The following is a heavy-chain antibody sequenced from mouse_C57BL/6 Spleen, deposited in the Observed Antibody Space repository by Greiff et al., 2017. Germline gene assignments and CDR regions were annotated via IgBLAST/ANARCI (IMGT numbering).Heavy chain of an antibody. CDR1: GFTFSSYG. D-gene: IGHD1-1*01. CDR3: ARQRVITTVVADWYFDV. Sequence: EVKLEESGGDLVKPGGSLKLSCAASGFTFSSYGMSWVRQTPDKRLEWVATISSGGSYTYYPDSVKGRFTISRDNAKNTLYLQMSSLKSEDTAMYYCARQRVITTVVADWYFDVWGTGTTVTVSS. J-gene: IGHJ1*03. CDR2: ISSGGSYT. V-gene: IGHV5-6*02.